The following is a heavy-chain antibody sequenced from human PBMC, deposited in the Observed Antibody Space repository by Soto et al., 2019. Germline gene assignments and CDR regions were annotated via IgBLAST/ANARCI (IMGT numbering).Heavy chain of an antibody. Sequence: GGSLRLSCAASGFTFSSYSMNWVRQAPGKALEWVSSISSSSSYIYYADSVKGRFTISRDNAKNSLYLQMNSLRAEDTAVYYCASGDKLGYCSGGSCSTPYYFDYWGQGTLDTVSS. D-gene: IGHD2-15*01. J-gene: IGHJ4*02. CDR3: ASGDKLGYCSGGSCSTPYYFDY. V-gene: IGHV3-21*01. CDR1: GFTFSSYS. CDR2: ISSSSSYI.